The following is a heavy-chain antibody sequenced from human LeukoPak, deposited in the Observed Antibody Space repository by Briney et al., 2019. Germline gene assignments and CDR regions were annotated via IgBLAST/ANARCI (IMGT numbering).Heavy chain of an antibody. J-gene: IGHJ4*02. V-gene: IGHV4-61*08. CDR3: ARTRSQSGSYRYYFGY. CDR1: GGAVGSAGYY. Sequence: PSETLSLTCTVSGGAVGSAGYYWSWIRQPPGGGLEWIGYINDIRNTNDNPSLNRRVTMSLDPSKNQFSLTLNSVTAADTAVYYCARTRSQSGSYRYYFGYWGQGTLVTVS. CDR2: INDIRNT. D-gene: IGHD1-26*01.